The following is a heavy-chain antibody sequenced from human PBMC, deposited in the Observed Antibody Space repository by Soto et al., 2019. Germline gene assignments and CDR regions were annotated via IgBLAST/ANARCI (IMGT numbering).Heavy chain of an antibody. J-gene: IGHJ5*02. D-gene: IGHD3-10*01. CDR2: IKHDASDE. Sequence: EVQLVESGGGLVQPGESLRLSCEASGFTFSTDWMNWVRQAPGKGLEWVANIKHDASDEYYVDSVKGRFTISRDNDKSSLYLQMSGLRAEDTAVYYCVRDVYGWGSFGTWGQGTLVTVSS. V-gene: IGHV3-7*01. CDR3: VRDVYGWGSFGT. CDR1: GFTFSTDW.